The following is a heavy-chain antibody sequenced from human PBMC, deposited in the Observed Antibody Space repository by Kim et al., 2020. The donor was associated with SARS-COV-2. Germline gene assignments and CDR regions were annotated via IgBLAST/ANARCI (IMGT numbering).Heavy chain of an antibody. Sequence: GGSLRLSCAASGFTFNNYSMNWVRQAPGKGLEWVSSISSNSSNIYYADSVKGRFTISRDNAKNSLYLQMNSLRAEDTAVYYCARDPAGYYVSSGYFLDDWGQGTPVTVSS. CDR2: ISSNSSNI. CDR3: ARDPAGYYVSSGYFLDD. V-gene: IGHV3-21*01. J-gene: IGHJ4*02. D-gene: IGHD3-22*01. CDR1: GFTFNNYS.